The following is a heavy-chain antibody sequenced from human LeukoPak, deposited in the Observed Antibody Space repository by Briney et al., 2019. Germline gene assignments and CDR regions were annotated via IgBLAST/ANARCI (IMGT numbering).Heavy chain of an antibody. J-gene: IGHJ4*02. V-gene: IGHV3-23*01. CDR2: ISGSGGST. D-gene: IGHD3-9*01. CDR1: GFTFSSYA. Sequence: GGSLRLSCAASGFTFSSYAMSWVRQAPGKGLEWVSAISGSGGSTHYADSVKGRFTISRDNSKNTLYLQMNSLRAEDTAVYYCAKAYYDILTGYFPPDYWGQGTLVTVSS. CDR3: AKAYYDILTGYFPPDY.